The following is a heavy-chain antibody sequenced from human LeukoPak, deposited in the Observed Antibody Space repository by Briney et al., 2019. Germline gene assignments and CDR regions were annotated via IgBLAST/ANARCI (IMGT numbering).Heavy chain of an antibody. J-gene: IGHJ5*01. D-gene: IGHD6-19*01. V-gene: IGHV3-23*01. CDR2: FSGGGDRT. CDR1: GFTFSTYV. Sequence: GSLILSCAVSGFTFSTYVMTWVRQAPGKGLEWVSTFSGGGDRTYYADSGKGRFTISRDNSKNTVYLQMNSLRAEDPAVYYCAKVDCPSGSGWYLCWFDSWGQGTLVTVSS. CDR3: AKVDCPSGSGWYLCWFDS.